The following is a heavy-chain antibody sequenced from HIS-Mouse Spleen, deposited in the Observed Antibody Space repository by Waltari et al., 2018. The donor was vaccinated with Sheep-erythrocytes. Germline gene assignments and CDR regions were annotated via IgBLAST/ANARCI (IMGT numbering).Heavy chain of an antibody. CDR1: GGSISSGDYY. D-gene: IGHD7-27*01. J-gene: IGHJ4*02. CDR3: ARALANWGSSFDY. V-gene: IGHV4-30-4*01. Sequence: GLVKPSQTLSLTCTVSGGSISSGDYYWSWIRQPPGKGLEWIGYIYYSGSTYYNPSLKSRVTISVDTSKNQFSLKLSSVTAADTAVYYCARALANWGSSFDYWGQGTLVTVSS. CDR2: IYYSGST.